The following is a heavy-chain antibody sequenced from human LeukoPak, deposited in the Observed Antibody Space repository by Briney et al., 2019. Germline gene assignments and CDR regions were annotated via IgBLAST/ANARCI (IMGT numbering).Heavy chain of an antibody. Sequence: ASVKVSCTVSGDSFSRYVISWVRQAPGQGPEWMGGIIAAFDKANYAQKFRGRVTISADKSTSTAHLEVDSLTSGDTAIYYCARDSQRGAQRGFQYWGQGTLATVSS. CDR2: IIAAFDKA. D-gene: IGHD1-26*01. V-gene: IGHV1-69*06. CDR1: GDSFSRYV. CDR3: ARDSQRGAQRGFQY. J-gene: IGHJ1*01.